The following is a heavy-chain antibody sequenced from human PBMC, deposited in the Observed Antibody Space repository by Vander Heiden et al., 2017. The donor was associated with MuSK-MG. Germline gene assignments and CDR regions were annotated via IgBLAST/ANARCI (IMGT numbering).Heavy chain of an antibody. Sequence: EVQLVESGGGLVQPGRSLRLSSPASGFTFADYAMHWVRQGPGKGLGWVSGISWNSGSIGYADSVKGRFTISRDNAKNSLYLQMNSLRAEDTALYYCAKDMYGHYYYYMDVWGKGTTVTVSS. V-gene: IGHV3-9*01. CDR3: AKDMYGHYYYYMDV. CDR2: ISWNSGSI. D-gene: IGHD2-8*01. J-gene: IGHJ6*03. CDR1: GFTFADYA.